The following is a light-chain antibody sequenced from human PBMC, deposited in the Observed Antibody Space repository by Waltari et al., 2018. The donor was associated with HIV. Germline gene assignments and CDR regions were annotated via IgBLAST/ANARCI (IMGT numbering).Light chain of an antibody. CDR2: RNN. CDR3: ATRDGSLKV. V-gene: IGLV1-47*01. J-gene: IGLJ3*02. CDR1: SSTIGSNY. Sequence: QSVLSQPPSASGTPGRGVTICCGGDSSTIGSNYVYWYQQHPGTAPKFLIYRNNQRPSGVPDRFSGSKSGASASLTISGLRSADEAVYFCATRDGSLKVFGGGTKLTVL.